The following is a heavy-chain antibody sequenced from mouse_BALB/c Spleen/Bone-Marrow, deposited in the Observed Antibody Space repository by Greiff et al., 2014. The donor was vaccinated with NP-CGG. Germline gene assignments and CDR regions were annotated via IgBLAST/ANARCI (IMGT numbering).Heavy chain of an antibody. Sequence: VQLQQSGADLVRPGSSVKISCKASGYAFSNYWMNWVKQRPGQGLEWIGKIYPGDGDTNYNGKFKGKATLTADKSSSTAYMQLSSLTSEDSAVYFCARCDGYSYYFDYWGQGTTLTVSS. V-gene: IGHV1-80*01. J-gene: IGHJ2*01. CDR1: GYAFSNYW. CDR3: ARCDGYSYYFDY. CDR2: IYPGDGDT. D-gene: IGHD2-3*01.